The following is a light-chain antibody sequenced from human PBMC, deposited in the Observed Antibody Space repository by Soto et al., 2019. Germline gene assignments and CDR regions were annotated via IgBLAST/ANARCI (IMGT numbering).Light chain of an antibody. V-gene: IGLV3-21*04. CDR2: YDS. J-gene: IGLJ1*01. Sequence: SYELTQPPSVSVAPGKTARITCGGNNIGSKSVHWYQQKPGQAPVLVIYYDSDRPSGIPERFSGSNSGNTATLTISRVEAGDEDDYYCQVWDSSSDHLRVFGTGTKVTVL. CDR1: NIGSKS. CDR3: QVWDSSSDHLRV.